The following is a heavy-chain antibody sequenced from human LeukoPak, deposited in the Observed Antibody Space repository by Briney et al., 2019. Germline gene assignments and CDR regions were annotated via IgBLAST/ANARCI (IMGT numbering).Heavy chain of an antibody. CDR3: AKATPMGALDY. V-gene: IGHV3-53*05. D-gene: IGHD1-26*01. CDR1: GFTVSSNY. CDR2: IYSGGST. J-gene: IGHJ4*02. Sequence: GGSLRLSCAASGFTVSSNYMSWVRQAPGKGLEWVSVIYSGGSTYYADSVKGRFTISRDNSKNTLYLQMNSLRAEDTAVYYCAKATPMGALDYWGQGTLVTVSS.